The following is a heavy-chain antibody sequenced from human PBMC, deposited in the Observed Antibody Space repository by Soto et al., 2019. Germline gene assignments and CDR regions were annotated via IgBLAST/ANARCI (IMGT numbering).Heavy chain of an antibody. V-gene: IGHV1-69*06. Sequence: SVKVSFKASGGTFSRYAISWLRQAPGQGLEWMGGIIPIFGTANYAQKFQGRVTITADKSTSTAYMELSSLRSEDTAVYYCARDRGGDYYYGMDVWGQGTTVTVSS. D-gene: IGHD3-16*01. CDR2: IIPIFGTA. CDR3: ARDRGGDYYYGMDV. CDR1: GGTFSRYA. J-gene: IGHJ6*02.